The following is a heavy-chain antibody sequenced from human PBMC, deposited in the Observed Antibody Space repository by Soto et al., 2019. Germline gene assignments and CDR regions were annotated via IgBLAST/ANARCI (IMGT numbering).Heavy chain of an antibody. CDR3: TTRRYSSSWIAFDI. Sequence: EVQLVESGGGLVKPGGSLRLSCAASGFTFSNAWMSWVRQSPGKGLEWGGRIKSKTDGGTTDYAAPVKGRFTISRDDSKNTLYLQMNSLKTEDTAVYYCTTRRYSSSWIAFDIWGQGTMVTVSS. J-gene: IGHJ3*02. V-gene: IGHV3-15*01. CDR2: IKSKTDGGTT. CDR1: GFTFSNAW. D-gene: IGHD6-13*01.